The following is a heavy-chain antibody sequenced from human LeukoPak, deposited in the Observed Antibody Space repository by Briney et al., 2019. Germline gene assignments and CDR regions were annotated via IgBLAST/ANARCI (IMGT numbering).Heavy chain of an antibody. V-gene: IGHV1-69*04. Sequence: SVKVSCKASGYTFTGYYMHWVRQAPGQGLEWMGRIIPILGIANYAQKFQGRVTITADKSTSTAYMELSSLRSEDTAVYYCARDLLCSSTSCYSSWGQGTLVTVSS. J-gene: IGHJ4*02. CDR1: GYTFTGYY. CDR3: ARDLLCSSTSCYSS. CDR2: IIPILGIA. D-gene: IGHD2-2*01.